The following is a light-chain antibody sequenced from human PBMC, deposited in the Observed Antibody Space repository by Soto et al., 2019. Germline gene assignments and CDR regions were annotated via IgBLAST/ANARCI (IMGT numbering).Light chain of an antibody. V-gene: IGKV2-28*01. J-gene: IGKJ3*01. CDR1: QSLLHSNGYNY. CDR2: LGS. Sequence: DIVMTQSPLSLPVAPGEPASISCRSSQSLLHSNGYNYLDWYLQKPGQSPQLLIYLGSNRASGVPDRFSGSGSGTDFTLKISRVEDEDVGVYYCMQAIQAPPTFGPGTKVDIK. CDR3: MQAIQAPPT.